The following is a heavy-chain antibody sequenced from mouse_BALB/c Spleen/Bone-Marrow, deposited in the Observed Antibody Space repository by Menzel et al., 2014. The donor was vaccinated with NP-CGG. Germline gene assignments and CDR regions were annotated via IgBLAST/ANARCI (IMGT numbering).Heavy chain of an antibody. CDR3: ARHYYGSSYYFDY. Sequence: EVKLMESGGGLVKPGGSLKLSCAASGFTFSSYAMSWVRQTPEKRLEWVATISSGGSYTYYPDSVKGRFTNSRDNAKNTLYLQMSSLRSEDTAMYYCARHYYGSSYYFDYWGQGTTLTVSS. V-gene: IGHV5-9-3*01. J-gene: IGHJ2*01. D-gene: IGHD1-1*01. CDR2: ISSGGSYT. CDR1: GFTFSSYA.